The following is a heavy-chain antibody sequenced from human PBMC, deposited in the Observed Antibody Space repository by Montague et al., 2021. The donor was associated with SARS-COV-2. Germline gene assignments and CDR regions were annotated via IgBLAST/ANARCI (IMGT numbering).Heavy chain of an antibody. CDR3: ARDPYDTSGYYYVVFDI. Sequence: TLSLTCTVSGGSISSSTYYWSWIRQPAGKGLEWIGRIYTSGSTNYNPSLKSRVTISVDTSKNQCSLKLSSVTAADTAVYYCARDPYDTSGYYYVVFDIWGQGTMVTVSS. V-gene: IGHV4-61*02. CDR1: GGSISSSTYY. CDR2: IYTSGST. J-gene: IGHJ3*02. D-gene: IGHD3-22*01.